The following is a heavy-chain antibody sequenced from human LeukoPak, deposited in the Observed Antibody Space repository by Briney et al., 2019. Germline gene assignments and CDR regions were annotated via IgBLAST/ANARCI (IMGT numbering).Heavy chain of an antibody. CDR2: ISSSSSYI. CDR3: AREMRRGLSFDY. CDR1: GNYW. V-gene: IGHV3-21*01. Sequence: GGSLRLSCAASGNYWMNWVRQAPGKGLEWVSPISSSSSYIYYADSVKGRFTISRDNAKNSLYLQMNSLRAEDTAVYYCAREMRRGLSFDYWGQGTLVTVSS. J-gene: IGHJ4*02. D-gene: IGHD3-16*01.